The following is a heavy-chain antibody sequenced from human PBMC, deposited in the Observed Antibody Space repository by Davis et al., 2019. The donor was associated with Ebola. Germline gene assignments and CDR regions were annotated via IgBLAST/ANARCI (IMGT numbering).Heavy chain of an antibody. V-gene: IGHV1-2*02. CDR2: INPNSGGT. D-gene: IGHD6-19*01. CDR1: GYTFTGYY. Sequence: ASVKVSCKASGYTFTGYYMHWVRQAPGQGLEWMGWINPNSGGTNYAQKFQGRVTMTRDTSISTAYMELSRLRSGDTAVYYCAREQQWLVRGFDYWGQGTLVTVSS. J-gene: IGHJ4*02. CDR3: AREQQWLVRGFDY.